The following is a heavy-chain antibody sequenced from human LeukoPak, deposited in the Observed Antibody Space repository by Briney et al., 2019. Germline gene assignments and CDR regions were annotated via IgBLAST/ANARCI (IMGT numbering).Heavy chain of an antibody. CDR2: INPNSGGT. Sequence: ASVKVSCKASGYTFTGYYMHWVRQAPGQGLEWMGWINPNSGGTNYAQKFQGRVTMTRDTSISTAYMELSRLRSDDTAGYYCARVAHQYCSSTSCYTFWFDPWGQGTLVTVSS. V-gene: IGHV1-2*02. D-gene: IGHD2-2*02. CDR3: ARVAHQYCSSTSCYTFWFDP. J-gene: IGHJ5*02. CDR1: GYTFTGYY.